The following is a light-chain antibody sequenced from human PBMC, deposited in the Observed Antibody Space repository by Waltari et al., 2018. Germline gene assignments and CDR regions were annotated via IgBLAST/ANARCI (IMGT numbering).Light chain of an antibody. CDR3: QQYSSSVMYT. Sequence: FLTQAPDTLSLSPGERATLSCRASQSVSRSRLAWYQHKPGQAPRLLMYAASTRATGIPDRFSGSGSGTDFSLSISRVEPKDFAVYYCQQYSSSVMYTFGQGTKLEIK. CDR2: AAS. J-gene: IGKJ2*01. V-gene: IGKV3-20*01. CDR1: QSVSRSR.